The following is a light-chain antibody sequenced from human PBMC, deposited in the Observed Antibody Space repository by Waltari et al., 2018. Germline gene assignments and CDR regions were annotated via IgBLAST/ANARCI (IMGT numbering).Light chain of an antibody. Sequence: QSALTQPASVSGSPGQSITISCTGTSSDVGGYNYVSWYQQHPGKAPKLMIYGVSNRPSGFSSRCSGSKSGNTASLTISGLQAEDEADYYCSSYTSSTTRVFGTGTKVTVL. CDR1: SSDVGGYNY. V-gene: IGLV2-14*01. CDR2: GVS. J-gene: IGLJ1*01. CDR3: SSYTSSTTRV.